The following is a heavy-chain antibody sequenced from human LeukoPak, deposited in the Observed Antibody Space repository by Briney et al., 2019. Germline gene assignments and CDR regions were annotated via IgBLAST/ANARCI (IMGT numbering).Heavy chain of an antibody. CDR1: GGSISSYY. CDR3: ARVGDYGRAFDI. CDR2: IYYSGST. Sequence: SETLSLTCTVSGGSISSYYWSWIRQPPGKGLEWIGYIYYSGSTNYNPSLKSRVTISVDTSKNQFSLELNSVTAADTAVYYCARVGDYGRAFDIWGQGTMVTVSS. V-gene: IGHV4-59*01. J-gene: IGHJ3*02. D-gene: IGHD4-17*01.